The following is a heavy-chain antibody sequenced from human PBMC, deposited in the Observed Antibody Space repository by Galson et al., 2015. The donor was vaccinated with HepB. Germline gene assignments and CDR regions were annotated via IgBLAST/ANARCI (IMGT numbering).Heavy chain of an antibody. V-gene: IGHV3-7*01. CDR1: GFTFSSYW. CDR2: IKQDGSEK. Sequence: SLRLSCAASGFTFSSYWMSWVRQAPGKGLEWVANIKQDGSEKYYVDSVKGRFTISRDNAKNSLYLQMNSLRAEDTAVYYCARGSSWYPYDYYYYMDVWGKGTTVTVSS. CDR3: ARGSSWYPYDYYYYMDV. D-gene: IGHD6-13*01. J-gene: IGHJ6*03.